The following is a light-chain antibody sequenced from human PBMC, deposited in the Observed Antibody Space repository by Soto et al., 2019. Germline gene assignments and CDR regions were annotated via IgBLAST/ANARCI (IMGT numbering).Light chain of an antibody. CDR1: SSDVGGYDY. CDR2: GVT. V-gene: IGLV2-11*01. CDR3: CSYAGSYTYIL. J-gene: IGLJ2*01. Sequence: QSALTQPRSVSGSPGQSVTISCTGTSSDVGGYDYVSWYQRHPGKAPKLVIYGVTKRPSGVPDRFSGSKSGNTASLTISGLQADDEADYYCCSYAGSYTYILFGGGTQLTVL.